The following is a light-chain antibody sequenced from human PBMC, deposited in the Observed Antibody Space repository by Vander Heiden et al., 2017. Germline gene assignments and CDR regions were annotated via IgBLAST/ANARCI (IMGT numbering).Light chain of an antibody. CDR3: QHYNS. CDR1: QSFSAW. Sequence: DIQMTQSPSTLSASVGDRVTISCRASQSFSAWVAWYQQKSGKAPKLLIYKTSTLETGVPSRFSGTGSGPEFHLTISSLQPDDFATYDCQHYNSFGQGTKLQI. J-gene: IGKJ2*01. CDR2: KTS. V-gene: IGKV1-5*03.